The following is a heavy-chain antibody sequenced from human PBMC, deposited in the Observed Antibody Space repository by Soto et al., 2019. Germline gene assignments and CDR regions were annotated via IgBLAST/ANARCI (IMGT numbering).Heavy chain of an antibody. D-gene: IGHD3-22*01. V-gene: IGHV3-21*01. CDR2: ISSSSSYI. CDR1: EFPFSSYS. Sequence: VGPLSLSCAAAEFPFSSYSINRVLPAPWKGLEWVSSISSSSSYIYYADSVKGRFTISRGNAKNSLYLQMNSLRAEDTAVYYCAKDWTRINMIVVVVADYWGQGTLVTVSS. J-gene: IGHJ4*02. CDR3: AKDWTRINMIVVVVADY.